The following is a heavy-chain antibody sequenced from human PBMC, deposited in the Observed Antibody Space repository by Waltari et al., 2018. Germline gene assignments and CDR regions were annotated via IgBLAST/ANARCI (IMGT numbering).Heavy chain of an antibody. CDR3: ARGHPFTIVSPRYYYYYYMDV. Sequence: QVHLQQWGAGLLKPSETLSLTCGVYSGSLTGYHWNWIGQAPGKGLEWIGDINHSGNTDYNPSLESRVTISADTSKNQFSLHLTSVTAADTAVYYCARGHPFTIVSPRYYYYYYMDVWDKGTAVTVSS. D-gene: IGHD3-9*01. CDR1: SGSLTGYH. CDR2: INHSGNT. J-gene: IGHJ6*03. V-gene: IGHV4-34*01.